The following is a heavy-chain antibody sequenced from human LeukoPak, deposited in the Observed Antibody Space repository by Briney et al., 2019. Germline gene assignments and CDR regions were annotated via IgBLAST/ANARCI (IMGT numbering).Heavy chain of an antibody. D-gene: IGHD6-19*01. Sequence: SVKVSCKASGYTFTGYYMHWVRQAPGQGLEWMGWMNPNSGNTGYAQKFQGRVTMTRNTSISTAYMELSSLRSEDTAVYYCARAPRWLGHYYYYMDVWGKGTTVTVSS. J-gene: IGHJ6*03. CDR2: MNPNSGNT. CDR3: ARAPRWLGHYYYYMDV. CDR1: GYTFTGYY. V-gene: IGHV1-8*02.